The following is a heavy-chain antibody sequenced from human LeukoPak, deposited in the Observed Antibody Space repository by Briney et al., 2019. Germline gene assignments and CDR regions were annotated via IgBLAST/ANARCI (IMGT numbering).Heavy chain of an antibody. CDR3: ARGQGTYFDY. CDR2: IYHSGST. J-gene: IGHJ4*02. D-gene: IGHD1-1*01. V-gene: IGHV4-30-2*01. Sequence: SETLSLTCAVSGGSISSGGYSWSWIRQPPGKGLEWIGYIYHSGSTYYNPSLKSRVTISVDRSKTQFSLKLSSVTAADTAVYYCARGQGTYFDYWGQGTLVTVSS. CDR1: GGSISSGGYS.